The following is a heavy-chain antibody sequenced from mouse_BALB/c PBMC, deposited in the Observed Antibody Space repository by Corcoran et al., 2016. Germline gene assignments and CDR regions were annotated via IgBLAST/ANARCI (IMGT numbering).Heavy chain of an antibody. J-gene: IGHJ1*01. V-gene: IGHV14-3*02. D-gene: IGHD4-1*01. Sequence: EVQLQQSGAELVKPGASVKLSCTASGFNLKDTYMHWVKQRPEQGLEWIGRIDPANGNTKYDPKFQGKATITADTSSNPAYLQLSSLTSEDTAVYYCANWDWYFDVWGAGTTVTVSS. CDR2: IDPANGNT. CDR1: GFNLKDTY. CDR3: ANWDWYFDV.